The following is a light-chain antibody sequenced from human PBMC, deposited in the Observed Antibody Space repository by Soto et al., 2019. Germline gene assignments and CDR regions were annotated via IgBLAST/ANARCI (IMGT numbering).Light chain of an antibody. V-gene: IGKV3-20*01. CDR3: HQYSSSTKT. CDR2: GPS. J-gene: IGKJ1*01. CDR1: QSIDSTY. Sequence: EIVLTQSPGTLSLSPGERATLSCRASQSIDSTYLAWYQQKPGQAPRLLIYGPSTRATGIPDRFSGSGSGTDFTLTISRLEPEDFAVYYCHQYSSSTKTFGQGTKVDIK.